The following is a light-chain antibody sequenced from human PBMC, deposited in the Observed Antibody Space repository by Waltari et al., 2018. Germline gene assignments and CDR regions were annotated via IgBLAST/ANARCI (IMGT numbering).Light chain of an antibody. CDR3: QSYDSSNQRV. V-gene: IGLV6-57*04. J-gene: IGLJ3*02. CDR1: SGSIASNF. Sequence: FMLTQPRSVSESPGKTVTISCTRSSGSIASNFVHWYQQRPGSAPTTVIYAGNQRPSAVPGRFSGSIASSSNSASLTISGLKTEDEADYYCQSYDSSNQRVFGGGTKLTVL. CDR2: AGN.